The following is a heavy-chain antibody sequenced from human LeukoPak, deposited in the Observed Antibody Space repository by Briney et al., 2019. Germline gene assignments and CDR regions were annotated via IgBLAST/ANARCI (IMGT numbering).Heavy chain of an antibody. D-gene: IGHD4/OR15-4a*01. CDR3: ARDPDYGDPY. V-gene: IGHV3-11*01. Sequence: GGSLRLSCSASGFSFSDSYMNWFRLSPEKGLEWIAYITSSGATTEYADSVKGRFTISRVNAKSSMYLQMNSLRPEDTAVYYCARDPDYGDPYWGQGTLVTVSS. J-gene: IGHJ4*02. CDR2: ITSSGATT. CDR1: GFSFSDSY.